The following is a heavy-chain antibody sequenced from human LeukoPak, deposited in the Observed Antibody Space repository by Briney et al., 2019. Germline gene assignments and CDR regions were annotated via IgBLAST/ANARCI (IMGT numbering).Heavy chain of an antibody. Sequence: PSETLSLTCTVSGGFISSYYWSLIRQPPGKGLEWIGYIYNSGSTFYNPSLKSRVTISLDTSKNQFSLKLSSVTAADTAVYYCARGNSYPDSWGQGTLVTVSS. CDR1: GGFISSYY. CDR2: IYNSGST. CDR3: ARGNSYPDS. J-gene: IGHJ4*02. V-gene: IGHV4-59*01. D-gene: IGHD5-18*01.